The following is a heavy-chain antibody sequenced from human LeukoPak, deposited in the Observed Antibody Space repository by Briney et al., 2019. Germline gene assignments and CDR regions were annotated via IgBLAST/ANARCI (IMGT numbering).Heavy chain of an antibody. CDR1: GDSISGYY. CDR2: LYNTGSA. Sequence: PSETLSLTCTVSGDSISGYYWSWIRQPPGKGLQYIGFLYNTGSANYDPSLKSRVTISVDTSKNQFSLKLSSVTAADTAVYYCARQPHCSSTSCPSYYYFDYWGQGTLVTVSS. V-gene: IGHV4-59*08. J-gene: IGHJ4*02. D-gene: IGHD2-2*01. CDR3: ARQPHCSSTSCPSYYYFDY.